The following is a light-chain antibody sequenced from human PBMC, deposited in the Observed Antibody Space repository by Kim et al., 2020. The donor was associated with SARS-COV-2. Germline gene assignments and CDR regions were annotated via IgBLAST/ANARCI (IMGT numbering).Light chain of an antibody. CDR1: QDIRNH. CDR3: LQNNTYPLT. CDR2: VVS. V-gene: IGKV1-17*01. Sequence: ASVGDRVTISCRASQDIRNHLEWCQQNPERDPQRLIYVVSSLQSVVPSRFSGSVSVTEFSLTLSSVQPEDFATYFCLQNNTYPLTFGQGTRLEIK. J-gene: IGKJ5*01.